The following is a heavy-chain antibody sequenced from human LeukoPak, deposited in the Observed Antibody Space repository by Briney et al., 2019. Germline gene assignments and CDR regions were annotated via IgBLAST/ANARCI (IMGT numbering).Heavy chain of an antibody. CDR3: ARGLIGYCSSTSCYRFRVSHYMDA. D-gene: IGHD2-2*02. Sequence: SETLSLTCTVSGGSISSGGYYWSWIRQHPGKGLEWIEYIYYSGSTYYNPSLKSRVTISVDTSKNQFSLKLSSVTAADTAVYYCARGLIGYCSSTSCYRFRVSHYMDAWGKGTTVTVSS. CDR1: GGSISSGGYY. V-gene: IGHV4-31*03. J-gene: IGHJ6*03. CDR2: IYYSGST.